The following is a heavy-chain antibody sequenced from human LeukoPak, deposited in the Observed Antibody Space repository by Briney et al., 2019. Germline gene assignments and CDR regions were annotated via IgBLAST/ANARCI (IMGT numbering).Heavy chain of an antibody. CDR2: ISGSGGST. D-gene: IGHD4-23*01. J-gene: IGHJ4*02. Sequence: GGSLRLSCAASGFTFSSYAMSWVRQAPGKGLEWVSAISGSGGSTYYADSVKSRFTISRDNSKNTLYLQMNSLRAEDTAVYYCAKDPVVYFRNSRVYWGQGTLVTVSS. V-gene: IGHV3-23*01. CDR3: AKDPVVYFRNSRVY. CDR1: GFTFSSYA.